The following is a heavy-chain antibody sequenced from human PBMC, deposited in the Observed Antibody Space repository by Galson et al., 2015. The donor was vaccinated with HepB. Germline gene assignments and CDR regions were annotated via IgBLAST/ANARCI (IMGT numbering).Heavy chain of an antibody. V-gene: IGHV1-69*06. Sequence: SVKVSCKASGGTFSSYAISWVRQAPGQGLEWMGGIIPIFGTANYAQKFQGRVTITADKSTSTAYMELSSLRSEDTAVYYCARDLNTAMVTDYYYGMDVWGQGTTVTVSS. CDR1: GGTFSSYA. J-gene: IGHJ6*02. CDR2: IIPIFGTA. D-gene: IGHD5-18*01. CDR3: ARDLNTAMVTDYYYGMDV.